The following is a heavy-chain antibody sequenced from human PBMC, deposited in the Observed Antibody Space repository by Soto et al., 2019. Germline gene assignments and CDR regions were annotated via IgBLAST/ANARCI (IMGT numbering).Heavy chain of an antibody. D-gene: IGHD5-12*01. J-gene: IGHJ4*02. Sequence: SETLSLTCTVSGGSVSSGSYYWSWIRQPPGKGLEWIGYIYYSGSTNYNPSLKSRVTISVDTSKNQFSLKLSSVTAADTAVYYCARFRAYSGHDCFDYWGQGTLVTVSS. CDR2: IYYSGST. CDR3: ARFRAYSGHDCFDY. V-gene: IGHV4-61*01. CDR1: GGSVSSGSYY.